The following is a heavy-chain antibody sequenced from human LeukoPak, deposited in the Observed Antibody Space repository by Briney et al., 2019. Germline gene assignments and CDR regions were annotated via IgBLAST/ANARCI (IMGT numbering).Heavy chain of an antibody. D-gene: IGHD2-15*01. CDR2: ISGSGGST. CDR1: GFTFSTYA. Sequence: GGSLRLSCAASGFTFSTYAMSWGRQAPGKGLEWVSAISGSGGSTYYADSVKGRFTISRDNSKNTLYLQMNSLRAEDTAVYYCTTGGGYCSGGTCYLVRSLFDYWGQGTLVTVSS. V-gene: IGHV3-23*01. J-gene: IGHJ4*02. CDR3: TTGGGYCSGGTCYLVRSLFDY.